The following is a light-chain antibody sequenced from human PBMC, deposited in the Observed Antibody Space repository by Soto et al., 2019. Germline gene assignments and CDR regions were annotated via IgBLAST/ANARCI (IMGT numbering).Light chain of an antibody. V-gene: IGLV2-14*01. J-gene: IGLJ2*01. CDR2: EVS. Sequence: QSALTQPASVSGSPGQSITISCTGTSSDVGGYNYVSWYQQYPGKAPKLMIYEVSNRPSGVSNRFSGSKSGNTASLTISGRQAEDEADYYCSSDASMRDVFFGGGTKLTVL. CDR1: SSDVGGYNY. CDR3: SSDASMRDVF.